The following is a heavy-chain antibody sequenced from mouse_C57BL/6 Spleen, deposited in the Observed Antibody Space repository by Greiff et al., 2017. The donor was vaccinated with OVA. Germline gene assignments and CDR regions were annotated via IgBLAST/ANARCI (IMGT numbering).Heavy chain of an antibody. CDR1: GYTFTSYW. CDR3: ARPGYYLYYFDY. J-gene: IGHJ2*01. D-gene: IGHD2-3*01. V-gene: IGHV1-64*01. CDR2: IHPNSGST. Sequence: QVQLKQPGAELVKPGASVKLSCKASGYTFTSYWMHWVKQRPGQGLEWIGMIHPNSGSTNYNEKFKSKATLTVDKSSSTAYMQLSSLTSEDSAVYYCARPGYYLYYFDYWGQGTTLTASS.